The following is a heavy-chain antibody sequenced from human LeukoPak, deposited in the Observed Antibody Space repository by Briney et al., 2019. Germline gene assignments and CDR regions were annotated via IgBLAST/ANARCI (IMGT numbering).Heavy chain of an antibody. J-gene: IGHJ2*01. Sequence: GASVKVSCKASGGTFSSYAISWVRQAPGQGLEWMGGIIPIFGTANYAQKFQGRLTITADESTSTVYMEMSSLRSEDTAMYYCAKEGDTALVTGYFDLWGRGTLVTVSA. CDR1: GGTFSSYA. V-gene: IGHV1-69*01. CDR3: AKEGDTALVTGYFDL. D-gene: IGHD5-18*01. CDR2: IIPIFGTA.